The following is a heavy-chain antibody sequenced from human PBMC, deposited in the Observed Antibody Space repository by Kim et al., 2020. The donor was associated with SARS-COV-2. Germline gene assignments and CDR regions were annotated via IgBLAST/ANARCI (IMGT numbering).Heavy chain of an antibody. CDR2: IYYSGST. Sequence: SETLSLTCTVSGGSISSGGYYWSWIRQHPGKGLEWIGYIYYSGSTYYNPSLKSRVTISVDTSKNQFSLKLSSVTAADTAVYYCARDGGPLVGATRIDWYFDLWGRGTLVTVSS. CDR3: ARDGGPLVGATRIDWYFDL. J-gene: IGHJ2*01. D-gene: IGHD1-26*01. V-gene: IGHV4-31*03. CDR1: GGSISSGGYY.